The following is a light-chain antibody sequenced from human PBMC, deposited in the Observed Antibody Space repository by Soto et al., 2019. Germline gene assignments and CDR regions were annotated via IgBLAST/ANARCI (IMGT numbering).Light chain of an antibody. CDR1: QSITRW. Sequence: DIQMTQSPSTLSASVGERVTITRRADQSITRWLAWFQQKPGKAPSLLIYDATNLQPGVPSRFSGSGSGTEFTLTISSLQPDDFATYYCQQYNGYSHSFXQGTKADIK. J-gene: IGKJ2*01. V-gene: IGKV1-5*01. CDR2: DAT. CDR3: QQYNGYSHS.